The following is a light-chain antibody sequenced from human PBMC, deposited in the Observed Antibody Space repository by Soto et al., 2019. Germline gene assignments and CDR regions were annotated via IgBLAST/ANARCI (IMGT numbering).Light chain of an antibody. CDR3: QQYDGYSRT. CDR1: QSISGR. Sequence: DVQMNQSPSTLSASVGDRVTITCRASQSISGRLAWYQQRRGKAPKLXIYKASTLETGVPSRFSGSGSGTEFTLTINNLQPDDFETDDCQQYDGYSRTFGQGTKVDIK. CDR2: KAS. J-gene: IGKJ1*01. V-gene: IGKV1-5*03.